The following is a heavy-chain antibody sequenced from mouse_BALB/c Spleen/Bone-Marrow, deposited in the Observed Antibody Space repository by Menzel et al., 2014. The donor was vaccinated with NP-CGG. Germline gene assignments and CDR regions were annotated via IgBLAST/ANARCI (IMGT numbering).Heavy chain of an antibody. Sequence: QLQESGPELEKPGASVKISCKASGYSFTGYNMNWVKQNNGKSLEWIGNIDPSYGGISYNQKFKGKATLTVDKSSNSAYMQLKSLTSEDSAVYYCAISIEYRPLDYWGQGPLVTFSA. CDR3: AISIEYRPLDY. CDR1: GYSFTGYN. V-gene: IGHV1-39*01. D-gene: IGHD2-14*01. CDR2: IDPSYGGI. J-gene: IGHJ3*01.